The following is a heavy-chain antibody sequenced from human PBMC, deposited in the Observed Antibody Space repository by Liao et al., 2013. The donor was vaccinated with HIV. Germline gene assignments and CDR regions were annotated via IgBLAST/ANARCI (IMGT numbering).Heavy chain of an antibody. CDR2: VFTSGSA. CDR3: AREYYYYYYLDF. J-gene: IGHJ6*03. Sequence: QVQLQESGPGLVKPSQTLSLTCTVSGGSVSSGNYYWTWIRQPAGKGLEWIGRVFTSGSADYNPSLTSRVTISIDTSNNQFSLRLNSVTAADTAVYYCAREYYYYYYLDFWARDHGHRLL. V-gene: IGHV4-61*02. CDR1: GGSVSSGNYY.